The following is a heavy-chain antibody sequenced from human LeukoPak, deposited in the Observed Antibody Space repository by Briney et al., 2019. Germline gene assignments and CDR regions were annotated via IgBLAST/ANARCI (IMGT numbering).Heavy chain of an antibody. J-gene: IGHJ4*02. CDR1: GFTFDDYA. V-gene: IGHV3-9*01. CDR3: AKTGDYYGSGSPVDS. CDR2: ISWNTGYI. Sequence: PAGGSLRLSCAASGFTFDDYAMHWVRQAPGKGLEWVSGISWNTGYIGYADSVKGRFTISRDNSNNTLYLQMNSLRAGDTAVYYCAKTGDYYGSGSPVDSWGRGTLVTVSS. D-gene: IGHD3-10*01.